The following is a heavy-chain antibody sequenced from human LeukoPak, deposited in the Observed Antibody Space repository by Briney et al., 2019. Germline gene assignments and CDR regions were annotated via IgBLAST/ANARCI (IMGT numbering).Heavy chain of an antibody. CDR1: GFIFKNYA. D-gene: IGHD1-26*01. CDR2: ISYDASNK. J-gene: IGHJ4*02. V-gene: IGHV3-30*04. Sequence: PGGSLRLSCAASGFIFKNYAMHWVRQAPGKGLEWVAVISYDASNKYYADSVKGRFTISGDNSKNTLFLQMNSLRAEDTAVYYCAREEVGAVYFDFWGQGTLVTVSS. CDR3: AREEVGAVYFDF.